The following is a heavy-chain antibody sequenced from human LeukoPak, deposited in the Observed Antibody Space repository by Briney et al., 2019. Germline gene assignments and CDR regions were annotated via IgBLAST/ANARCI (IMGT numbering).Heavy chain of an antibody. CDR3: ARSGPDYYYGMDV. CDR1: GGSFRGYY. J-gene: IGHJ6*02. V-gene: IGHV4-34*01. D-gene: IGHD3-10*01. Sequence: SETLSLTCAVYGGSFRGYYWSWIRQPPGKGLEGIGEINHSGSTNYNPSLKSRVTISVDTSKNQFSLKLSSVTAADTAVYYCARSGPDYYYGMDVWGQGTTVTVSS. CDR2: INHSGST.